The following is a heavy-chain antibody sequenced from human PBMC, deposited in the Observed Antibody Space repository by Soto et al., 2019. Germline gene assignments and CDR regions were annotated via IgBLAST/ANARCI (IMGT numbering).Heavy chain of an antibody. V-gene: IGHV3-23*01. CDR3: AKGDFFTSSPVDDYYYGMDV. J-gene: IGHJ6*02. CDR1: GFTLSSYA. Sequence: LRLSSAASGFTLSSYAINWVRQAPWKGLEWVSGISDSGGSTYYADSVKGRFTISRDNSKNTLYLQMNSLRAEDTAVYYCAKGDFFTSSPVDDYYYGMDVWGQGTTVTVSS. CDR2: ISDSGGST. D-gene: IGHD5-12*01.